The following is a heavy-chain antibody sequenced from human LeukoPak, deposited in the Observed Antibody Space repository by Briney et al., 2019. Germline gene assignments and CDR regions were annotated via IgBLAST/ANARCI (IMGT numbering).Heavy chain of an antibody. Sequence: GGSLRLSCAASGLTFSSYWMSWVRQAPGKGLEWVANIKQDGSEKYYVDSVKGRFTITRDNAKNSLYLQMNSLGAEDTAVYYCARTYAPTYYFDSSGHYQAYFDYWGQGTLVTVSS. CDR2: IKQDGSEK. CDR3: ARTYAPTYYFDSSGHYQAYFDY. CDR1: GLTFSSYW. J-gene: IGHJ4*02. V-gene: IGHV3-7*01. D-gene: IGHD3-22*01.